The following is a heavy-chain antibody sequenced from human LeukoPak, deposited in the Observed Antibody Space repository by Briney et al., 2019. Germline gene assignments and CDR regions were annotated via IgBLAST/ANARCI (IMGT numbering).Heavy chain of an antibody. J-gene: IGHJ5*01. CDR1: GGSLSSYY. D-gene: IGHD3-22*01. CDR2: ISYIGSI. CDR3: ARVTDDSSGYWFDS. Sequence: SETLSLTCTVSGGSLSSYYWSWIRQPPGKRLEWIGYISYIGSINYNPSLESRVTISADTSNNQFSLKLNSVTAADTAVYYCARVTDDSSGYWFDSWGQGTLVTVSS. V-gene: IGHV4-59*08.